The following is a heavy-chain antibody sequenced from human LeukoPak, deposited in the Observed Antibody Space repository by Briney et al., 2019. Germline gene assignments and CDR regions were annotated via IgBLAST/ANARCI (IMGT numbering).Heavy chain of an antibody. CDR1: GGSFSGYY. D-gene: IGHD3-10*01. Sequence: PSETLSLTCAVYGGSFSGYYWSWIRQPPGKRRERIGEINHSGSTNYNPSLKSRVTISVDTSKNQFSLKLSSVTAADTAVYYCARGGYGDNWFDPWGQGTLVTVSS. V-gene: IGHV4-34*01. CDR3: ARGGYGDNWFDP. CDR2: INHSGST. J-gene: IGHJ5*02.